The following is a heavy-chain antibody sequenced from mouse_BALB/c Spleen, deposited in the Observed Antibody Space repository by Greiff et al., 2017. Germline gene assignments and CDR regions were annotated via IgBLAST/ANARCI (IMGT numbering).Heavy chain of an antibody. J-gene: IGHJ4*01. Sequence: VQLQQSGAELVKPGASVKLSCTASGFNIKDTYMHWVKQRPEQGLEWIGRIDPANGNTKYDPKFQGKATITADTSSNTAYLQLSSLTSEDTAVYYCALLLLRYYYAMDYWGQGTSVTVSS. CDR1: GFNIKDTY. CDR2: IDPANGNT. D-gene: IGHD1-1*01. V-gene: IGHV14-3*02. CDR3: ALLLLRYYYAMDY.